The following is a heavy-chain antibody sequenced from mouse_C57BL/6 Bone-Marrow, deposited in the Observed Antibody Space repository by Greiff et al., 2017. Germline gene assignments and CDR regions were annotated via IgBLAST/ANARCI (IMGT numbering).Heavy chain of an antibody. CDR2: IHPNSGST. D-gene: IGHD3-3*01. Sequence: VQLQQSGAELVRPGASVKLSCKASGYTFTDYYINWVKQRPGQGLEWIGMIHPNSGSTNYNEKFKSKATLTVDKSSSTAYMQLSSLTSEDSAVYYCARSLRDYAMDYWGQGTSVTVSS. CDR1: GYTFTDYY. J-gene: IGHJ4*01. V-gene: IGHV1-64*01. CDR3: ARSLRDYAMDY.